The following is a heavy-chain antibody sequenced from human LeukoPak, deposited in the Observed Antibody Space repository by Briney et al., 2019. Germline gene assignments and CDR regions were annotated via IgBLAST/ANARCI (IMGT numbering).Heavy chain of an antibody. Sequence: SVKVSCKTSGGTFNNSAISWVRQAPGQGLEWLGGIMPLCGTAGYAQKFQGRVTITKDESTRTVYLELTSLTSDDTAVYYCARDVHGDYGSGWFDPWGQGTLVSVSS. CDR1: GGTFNNSA. CDR3: ARDVHGDYGSGWFDP. V-gene: IGHV1-69*05. CDR2: IMPLCGTA. J-gene: IGHJ5*02. D-gene: IGHD4-17*01.